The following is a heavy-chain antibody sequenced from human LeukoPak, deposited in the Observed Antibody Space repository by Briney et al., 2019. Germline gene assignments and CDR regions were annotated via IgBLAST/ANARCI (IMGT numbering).Heavy chain of an antibody. D-gene: IGHD2-2*01. J-gene: IGHJ4*02. CDR2: ISGSGGST. CDR3: AKYRDIVVVPAAIGY. V-gene: IGHV3-23*01. Sequence: PGGSLRLSCAASGFTFSSYAMSWVRQAPGKGLEWVSAISGSGGSTYYADSVKGRSTISRDNSKNTLYLQMNSLRAEDTAVYYCAKYRDIVVVPAAIGYWGQGTLVTVSS. CDR1: GFTFSSYA.